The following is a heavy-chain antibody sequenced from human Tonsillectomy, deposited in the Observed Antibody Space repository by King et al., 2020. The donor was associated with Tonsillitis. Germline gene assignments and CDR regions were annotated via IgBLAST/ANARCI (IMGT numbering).Heavy chain of an antibody. CDR2: ISSGSSYT. V-gene: IGHV3-11*06. Sequence: VQLVESGGGLVKPGGSLRLSCAASTVIFTDYYMSWIRQAPGKGLEGVSYISSGSSYTNYADSVKGRFTISRDNAKSSLYPQMNSLRAEDTAVYYCASGASRGVKEDAFDIWGRGTMVTVSS. D-gene: IGHD3-10*01. CDR3: ASGASRGVKEDAFDI. CDR1: TVIFTDYY. J-gene: IGHJ3*02.